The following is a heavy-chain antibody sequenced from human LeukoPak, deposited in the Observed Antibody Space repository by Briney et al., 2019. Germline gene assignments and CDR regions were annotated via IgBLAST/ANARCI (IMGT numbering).Heavy chain of an antibody. CDR3: ARGLAVLLWFGELLRGNWFDP. CDR1: GGSFSGYY. J-gene: IGHJ5*02. D-gene: IGHD3-10*01. Sequence: SETLSLTCAVYGGSFSGYYWSWIRQPPGKGLEWIGEINHSGSTNYNPSLKSRVTISVGTSKNQFSLKLSSVTAADTAVYYCARGLAVLLWFGELLRGNWFDPWGQGTLVTVSS. V-gene: IGHV4-34*01. CDR2: INHSGST.